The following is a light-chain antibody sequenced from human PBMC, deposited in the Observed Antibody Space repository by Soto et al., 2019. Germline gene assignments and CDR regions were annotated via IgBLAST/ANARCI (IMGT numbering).Light chain of an antibody. CDR3: FSYVGATTYV. Sequence: QSALTQPASVSGSHGQSITISCSGTSSNIGGYNIVSWYQQHPGKAPKVIIYEGVKRPSGVSDRFSGSTSGVTASLTISGLQAEDEAEYYCFSYVGATTYVFGSGTKLTVL. V-gene: IGLV2-23*01. J-gene: IGLJ1*01. CDR1: SSNIGGYNI. CDR2: EGV.